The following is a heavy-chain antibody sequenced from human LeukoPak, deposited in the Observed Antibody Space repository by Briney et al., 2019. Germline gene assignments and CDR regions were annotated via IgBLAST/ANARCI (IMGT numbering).Heavy chain of an antibody. Sequence: PSETLSLTCAVYGGSFSGYYWSWIRQPPGKGLEWIGEINHSGSTNYNPSLKSRVTISVDTSKNQFSLKLSSVTAADTAVYYCARGLNYYDSSGYYLHYWGQGTLVTVSS. J-gene: IGHJ4*02. D-gene: IGHD3-22*01. CDR2: INHSGST. CDR3: ARGLNYYDSSGYYLHY. CDR1: GGSFSGYY. V-gene: IGHV4-34*01.